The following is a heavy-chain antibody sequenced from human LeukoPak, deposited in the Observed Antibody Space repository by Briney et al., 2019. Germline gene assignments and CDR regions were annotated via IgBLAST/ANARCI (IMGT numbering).Heavy chain of an antibody. CDR3: ARLDGSNWGSLSLDP. Sequence: GESLKISCKGSGYSSTSYWIGWVRQMPGKGLEWMGIIYPGDSDTRYSPSFQGQVTISADKSISTAYLQWSSLKASDTAMYYCARLDGSNWGSLSLDPWGQGTLVTVSS. D-gene: IGHD7-27*01. V-gene: IGHV5-51*01. J-gene: IGHJ5*02. CDR1: GYSSTSYW. CDR2: IYPGDSDT.